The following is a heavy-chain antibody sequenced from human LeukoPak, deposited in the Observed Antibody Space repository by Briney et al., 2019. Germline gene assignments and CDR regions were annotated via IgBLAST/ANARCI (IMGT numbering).Heavy chain of an antibody. CDR3: ARQAYYSGSGSWTGFDY. D-gene: IGHD3-10*01. J-gene: IGHJ4*02. CDR1: GGSISTYY. CDR2: IHTSGST. V-gene: IGHV4-4*09. Sequence: PSETLSLTCTVSGGSISTYYWSWIRQPPGKGLEWIGYIHTSGSTNYNPSLKSRVTTSVDTSKNQFALKLSSVTAADTAVYYCARQAYYSGSGSWTGFDYWGQGTLVTVSS.